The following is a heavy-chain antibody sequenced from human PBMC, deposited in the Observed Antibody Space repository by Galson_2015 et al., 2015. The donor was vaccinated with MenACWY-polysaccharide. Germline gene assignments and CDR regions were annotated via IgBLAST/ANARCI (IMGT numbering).Heavy chain of an antibody. CDR1: GGSISSYY. CDR3: ARSLGYSDSAFDNGRDVDRRFDP. V-gene: IGHV4-4*07. D-gene: IGHD5-12*01. J-gene: IGHJ2*01. Sequence: ETLSLTCTVSGGSISSYYWSWIRQPAGKGLEWIGRIHSRGSTDYSPSLKSRVTISTDTSRNQLSLKLSSVTAADTAVYYCARSLGYSDSAFDNGRDVDRRFDPWGRGTLVTVSS. CDR2: IHSRGST.